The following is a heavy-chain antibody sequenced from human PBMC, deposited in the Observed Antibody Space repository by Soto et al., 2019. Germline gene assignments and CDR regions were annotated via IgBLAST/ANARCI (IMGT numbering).Heavy chain of an antibody. CDR2: IYYSGST. CDR3: ARSTGAAADLDY. Sequence: PSETLSLTCTVSGGSISSGDYYWSWIRQPPGKGLEWIGYIYYSGSTYYNPSLKSRVTISVDTSKNQFSLKLSSVTAADTAVYYCARSTGAAADLDYWGQGTLVTVSS. V-gene: IGHV4-30-4*01. CDR1: GGSISSGDYY. J-gene: IGHJ4*02. D-gene: IGHD6-13*01.